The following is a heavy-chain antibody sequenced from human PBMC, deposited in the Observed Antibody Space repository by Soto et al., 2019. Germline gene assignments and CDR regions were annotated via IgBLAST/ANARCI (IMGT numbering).Heavy chain of an antibody. CDR2: ISYDGSNK. J-gene: IGHJ6*02. D-gene: IGHD3-10*01. CDR1: GFTFGSYG. CDR3: AKDRAAHYYGSGIIFEYYYYYGMDV. V-gene: IGHV3-30*18. Sequence: GGSLRLSCAASGFTFGSYGMNGFGQAPGKGLEGVAVISYDGSNKYYADSVKGRFTISRDNSKNTLYLQMNSLRAEDTAVYYCAKDRAAHYYGSGIIFEYYYYYGMDVWGQGTTVTV.